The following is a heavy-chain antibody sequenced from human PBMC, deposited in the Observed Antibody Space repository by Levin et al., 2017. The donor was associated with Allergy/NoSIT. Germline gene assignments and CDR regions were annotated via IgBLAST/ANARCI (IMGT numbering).Heavy chain of an antibody. J-gene: IGHJ5*02. CDR1: GGSISSYY. Sequence: SQTLSLTCTVSGGSISSYYWSWIRQPPGKGLEWIGYIYYSGSTNYNPSLKSRVTISVDTSKNQFSLKLSSVTAADTAVYYCARVRQQLWWFDPWGQGTLVTVSS. D-gene: IGHD6-13*01. CDR2: IYYSGST. V-gene: IGHV4-59*01. CDR3: ARVRQQLWWFDP.